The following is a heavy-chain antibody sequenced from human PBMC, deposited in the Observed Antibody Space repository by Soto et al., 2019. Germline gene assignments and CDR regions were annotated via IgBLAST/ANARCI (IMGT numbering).Heavy chain of an antibody. J-gene: IGHJ4*02. D-gene: IGHD3-10*01. CDR3: ARVGMVRGVILYYFDY. CDR2: IYYSGST. Sequence: SETLSLTCTVSGGSISSGGYYWSWIRQHPGKGLEWIGYIYYSGSTYYNPSLKSRVTISVDTSKNQFSLKLSSVTAADTAVYYCARVGMVRGVILYYFDYWGQGTLVTVSS. CDR1: GGSISSGGYY. V-gene: IGHV4-31*03.